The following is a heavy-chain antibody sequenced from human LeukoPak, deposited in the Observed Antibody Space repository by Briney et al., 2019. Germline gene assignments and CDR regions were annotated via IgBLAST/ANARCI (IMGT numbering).Heavy chain of an antibody. J-gene: IGHJ3*02. Sequence: SETLSLTCPVSGGSITNRFYYWGWIRQSPGKGLEWIGSLYYSGTTYHNPSLQSRVTISVDTSKNQFSLKVTSVAAADTAVYYCARHRNDDSWSGLGAFDIWGHGTMVTVSS. V-gene: IGHV4-39*01. CDR3: ARHRNDDSWSGLGAFDI. D-gene: IGHD3-3*01. CDR1: GGSITNRFYY. CDR2: LYYSGTT.